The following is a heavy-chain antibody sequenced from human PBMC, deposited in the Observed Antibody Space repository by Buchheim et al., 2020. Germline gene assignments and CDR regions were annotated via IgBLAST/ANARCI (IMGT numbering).Heavy chain of an antibody. CDR3: ARARYITGTPLYYFDY. CDR1: GFTFSSYS. Sequence: EVQLVESGGGLVQPGGSLRLSCAASGFTFSSYSMNWVRQAPGKGLEWVSYISSSSSTIYYADSVKGRFTISRDNAKNSLYLQMNSLRGEDTAVYYCARARYITGTPLYYFDYWGQGTL. V-gene: IGHV3-48*01. CDR2: ISSSSSTI. J-gene: IGHJ4*02. D-gene: IGHD1-7*01.